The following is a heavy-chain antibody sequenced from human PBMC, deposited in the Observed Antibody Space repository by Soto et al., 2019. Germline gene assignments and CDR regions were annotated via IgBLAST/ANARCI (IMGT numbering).Heavy chain of an antibody. Sequence: PGGSLRLSCAASGFTFDDYDMHWVRQAPGKGLEWVSGISRNSGKIEYADSVKGRFTISRDNAKNFLYLQMNSLRPEDTALYYCAKEKGGKYCSGGSCFRVDYYGMDVWGQGTTVTVSS. CDR3: AKEKGGKYCSGGSCFRVDYYGMDV. J-gene: IGHJ6*02. CDR1: GFTFDDYD. V-gene: IGHV3-9*01. D-gene: IGHD2-15*01. CDR2: ISRNSGKI.